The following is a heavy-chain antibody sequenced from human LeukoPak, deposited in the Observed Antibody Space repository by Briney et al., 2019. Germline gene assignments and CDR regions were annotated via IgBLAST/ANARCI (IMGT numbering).Heavy chain of an antibody. V-gene: IGHV4-39*07. CDR2: IYYSGST. CDR3: ARVPSIAAAGTIGY. CDR1: GGSISSSSYY. J-gene: IGHJ4*02. Sequence: PSETLSLTCIVSGGSISSSSYYWGWIRQPPGKGLEWIGSIYYSGSTYYNPSLKSRVTISVDTSKNQFSLKLSSVTAADTAVYYCARVPSIAAAGTIGYWGQGTLVTVSS. D-gene: IGHD6-13*01.